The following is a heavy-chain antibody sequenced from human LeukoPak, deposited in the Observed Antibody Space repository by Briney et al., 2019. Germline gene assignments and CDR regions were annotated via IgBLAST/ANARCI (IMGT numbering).Heavy chain of an antibody. CDR3: AKESCSSTSCYNFDY. J-gene: IGHJ4*02. Sequence: TGGSLRLSCAASGFTFSSYAMSWVRQAPGKGLEWVSAISGSGGSTYYADSVKGRFTISRDNSKSTLYLQMNSLRAEDKAVYYCAKESCSSTSCYNFDYWGQGTLVTVSS. V-gene: IGHV3-23*01. CDR2: ISGSGGST. CDR1: GFTFSSYA. D-gene: IGHD2-2*01.